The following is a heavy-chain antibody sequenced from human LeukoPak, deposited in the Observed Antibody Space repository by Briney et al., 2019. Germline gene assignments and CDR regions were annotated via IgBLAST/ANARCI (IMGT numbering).Heavy chain of an antibody. D-gene: IGHD6-13*01. CDR3: AKDATRYSGSWYYFDY. J-gene: IGHJ4*02. V-gene: IGHV3-23*01. CDR1: GFTFSNYG. Sequence: GGSLRLSCAASGFTFSNYGMTWVRQAPGKGLEWVSTISGSGGSTYYADSVKGRFTISRDNSKNTLYLQMNSLRAEDTAVYYCAKDATRYSGSWYYFDYWGQGTLVTVSS. CDR2: ISGSGGST.